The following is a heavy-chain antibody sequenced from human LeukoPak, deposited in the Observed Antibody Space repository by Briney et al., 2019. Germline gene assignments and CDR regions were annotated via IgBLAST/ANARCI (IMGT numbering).Heavy chain of an antibody. V-gene: IGHV3-23*01. CDR1: GFTFNTYA. CDR3: AKGGLTYYYDSSGYYRRTAEYFQH. Sequence: PGGSLRLSCAASGFTFNTYAMSWVRQAPGKGLEWVSGVSHSGSSTYNADSVKGRFTISRDNSKNTLYLQMNSLRAEDTAVYYCAKGGLTYYYDSSGYYRRTAEYFQHWGQGTLVTVSS. J-gene: IGHJ1*01. D-gene: IGHD3-22*01. CDR2: VSHSGSST.